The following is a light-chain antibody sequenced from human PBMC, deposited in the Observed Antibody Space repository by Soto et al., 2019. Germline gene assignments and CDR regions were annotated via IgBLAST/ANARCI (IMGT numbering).Light chain of an antibody. CDR2: GAS. CDR3: QQYGSSPLT. Sequence: EIVLTQSPDTLSLSPGERATLSCRASQSVSASYLAWYQHKPGQAPRLLMYGASRRATGIPDRSSGSGSGTDFTLTISRLEPEDFVVYFCQQYGSSPLTFGGGTKVDIK. J-gene: IGKJ4*01. V-gene: IGKV3-20*01. CDR1: QSVSASY.